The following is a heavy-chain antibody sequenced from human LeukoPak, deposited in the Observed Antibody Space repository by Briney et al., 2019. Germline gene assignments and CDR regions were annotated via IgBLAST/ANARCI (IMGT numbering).Heavy chain of an antibody. J-gene: IGHJ4*02. CDR3: ARRGYHDYSGFDY. CDR1: EFTFRSYS. D-gene: IGHD1-26*01. Sequence: SPGGSLRLSCAGSEFTFRSYSMHWVRQAPGKGLEWVSSISGSSSDIYYADSVKGRLTISRDNSKNSLYLQMKSLRAEDTALYYCARRGYHDYSGFDYWGQGTLVTVSS. V-gene: IGHV3-21*01. CDR2: ISGSSSDI.